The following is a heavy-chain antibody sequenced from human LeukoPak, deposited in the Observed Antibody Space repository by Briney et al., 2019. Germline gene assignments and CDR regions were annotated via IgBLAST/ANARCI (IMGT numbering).Heavy chain of an antibody. CDR2: IYNSGST. D-gene: IGHD3-3*01. V-gene: IGHV4-4*07. Sequence: SETLSLTCTVSGGSISSYYWSWIRQPAGKGLEWIGRIYNSGSTNYNPSLKSRVTMSVDTSKNQFSLKLSSVTAADTAVYYCAREVPTYDFWSGYSISRFDYWGQGTLVTVSS. CDR3: AREVPTYDFWSGYSISRFDY. J-gene: IGHJ4*02. CDR1: GGSISSYY.